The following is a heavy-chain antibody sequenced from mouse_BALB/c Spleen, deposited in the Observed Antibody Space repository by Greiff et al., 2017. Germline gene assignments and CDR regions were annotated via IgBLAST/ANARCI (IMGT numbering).Heavy chain of an antibody. Sequence: EVQLQQSGPELMKPGASVKISCKASGYSFTSYYMHWVKQSHGKSLEWIGYIDPFNGGTSYNQKFKGKATLTVDKSSSTAYMQLSSLTSEDSAVYFCARGNYGSDVWGAGTTVTVSS. CDR2: IDPFNGGT. J-gene: IGHJ1*01. D-gene: IGHD1-1*02. CDR3: ARGNYGSDV. CDR1: GYSFTSYY. V-gene: IGHV1-31*01.